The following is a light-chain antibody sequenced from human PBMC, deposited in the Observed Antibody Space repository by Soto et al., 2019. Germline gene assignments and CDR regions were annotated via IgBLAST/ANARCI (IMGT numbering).Light chain of an antibody. Sequence: QSVLTQPPSVSGAPGQRVTISCTGSNSNIGANFDVHWYQRLPGTGPKLLIYANNHRPSGVPARFSGSKSGTSASLAITGLQAEDEADYYCQSYDNGLSASIFGGGTQLPVL. J-gene: IGLJ7*01. CDR3: QSYDNGLSASI. CDR1: NSNIGANFD. V-gene: IGLV1-40*01. CDR2: ANN.